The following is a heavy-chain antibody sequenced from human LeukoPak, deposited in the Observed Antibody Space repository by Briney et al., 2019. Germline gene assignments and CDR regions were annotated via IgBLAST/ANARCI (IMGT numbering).Heavy chain of an antibody. Sequence: GGSLRLSCAASRFTFSSYEMSWVRQAPGKGLEWVSYISGSGIKHFADSVKGRFTISRDNAKNSLYLQMNSLRVEDTAVYYCAREDTGVAFDIWGQGTTVTV. V-gene: IGHV3-48*03. CDR1: RFTFSSYE. CDR3: AREDTGVAFDI. CDR2: ISGSGIK. D-gene: IGHD2-8*01. J-gene: IGHJ3*02.